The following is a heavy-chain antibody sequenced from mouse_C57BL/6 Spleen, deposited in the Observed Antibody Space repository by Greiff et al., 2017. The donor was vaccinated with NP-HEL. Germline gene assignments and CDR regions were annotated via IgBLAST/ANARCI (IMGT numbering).Heavy chain of an antibody. CDR2: IYPRSGNT. Sequence: QVQLQQSGAELARPGASVKLSCKASGYTFTSYGISWVKQRTGQGLEWIGEIYPRSGNTYYNEKFKGKATLTADKSSSTAYMELRSLTSEDSAVYFCARYNYYGSGDYAMDYWGQGTSVTVSS. CDR1: GYTFTSYG. D-gene: IGHD1-1*01. CDR3: ARYNYYGSGDYAMDY. J-gene: IGHJ4*01. V-gene: IGHV1-81*01.